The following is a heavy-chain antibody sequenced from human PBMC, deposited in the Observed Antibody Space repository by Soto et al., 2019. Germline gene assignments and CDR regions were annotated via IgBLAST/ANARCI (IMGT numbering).Heavy chain of an antibody. Sequence: ASVKVSCKASGGTFSSYAISWVRQAPGQGLEWMGGIIPIFGTANYAQKFQGRVTITADESTSTAYMELSSLRSEDTAVYYCARCLKYSGYDSGFDYWGQGTLVTVSS. CDR3: ARCLKYSGYDSGFDY. D-gene: IGHD5-12*01. CDR2: IIPIFGTA. J-gene: IGHJ4*02. V-gene: IGHV1-69*13. CDR1: GGTFSSYA.